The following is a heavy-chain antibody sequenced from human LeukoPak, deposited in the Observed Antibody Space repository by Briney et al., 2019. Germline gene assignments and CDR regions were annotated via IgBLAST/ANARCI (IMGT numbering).Heavy chain of an antibody. V-gene: IGHV4-30-4*01. CDR2: IYYSGST. CDR1: GGSISSGDYY. J-gene: IGHJ4*02. CDR3: AREMTTVTLSDY. Sequence: IPSETLSLTCTVSGGSISSGDYYWSWIRQPPGKGLEWIGYIYYSGSTYYNPSLKSRVTISVDTSKNQFSLKLSSVTAADTAVYYCAREMTTVTLSDYWGQGTLVTVSS. D-gene: IGHD4-11*01.